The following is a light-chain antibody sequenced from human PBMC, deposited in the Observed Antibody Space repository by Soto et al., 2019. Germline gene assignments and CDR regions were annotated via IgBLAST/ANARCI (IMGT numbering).Light chain of an antibody. CDR3: QQYGSSGT. CDR2: NAD. Sequence: DIQMTQSPSTLSASVGDRVTITCRASQDINRWLAWYQQKPGKAPKILIYNADTLESGVPSRFSGSGSGTDFTLTISRLEPEDFAVYYCQQYGSSGTFGQGTKVDI. J-gene: IGKJ1*01. V-gene: IGKV1-5*01. CDR1: QDINRW.